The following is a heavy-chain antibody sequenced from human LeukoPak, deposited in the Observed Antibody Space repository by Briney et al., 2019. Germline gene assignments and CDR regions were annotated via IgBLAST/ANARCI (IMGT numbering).Heavy chain of an antibody. D-gene: IGHD3-3*01. CDR3: ARGNGGILRFLEWLPYFDY. V-gene: IGHV4-34*01. CDR1: GFSFSTYW. Sequence: GSLRLSCAASGFSFSTYWMSWVRQAPGKGLEWIGEINHSGSTNYNPSLKSRVTISVDTSKNQFSLKLSSVTAADTAVYYCARGNGGILRFLEWLPYFDYWGQGTLVTVSS. CDR2: INHSGST. J-gene: IGHJ4*02.